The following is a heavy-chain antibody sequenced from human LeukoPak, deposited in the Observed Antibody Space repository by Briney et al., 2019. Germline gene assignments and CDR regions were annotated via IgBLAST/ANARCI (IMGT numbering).Heavy chain of an antibody. J-gene: IGHJ6*03. CDR1: GGSFSGYH. Sequence: SETLSLTCALYGGSFSGYHWSWIRQSPGKGLEWIGQIDRYGDTNYNPSLRSRGGISLATSKKQFSLKLTSVPAADTAVYYCARHIIGRWLGEDYSYYMDVWAKGTTVSISS. CDR3: ARHIIGRWLGEDYSYYMDV. V-gene: IGHV4-34*01. CDR2: IDRYGDT. D-gene: IGHD5-24*01.